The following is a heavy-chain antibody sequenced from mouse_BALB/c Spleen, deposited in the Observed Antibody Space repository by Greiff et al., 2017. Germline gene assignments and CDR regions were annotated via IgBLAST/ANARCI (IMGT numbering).Heavy chain of an antibody. J-gene: IGHJ2*01. D-gene: IGHD1-1*01. V-gene: IGHV1S56*01. Sequence: QVQLQQSGPELVKPGASVRISCKASGYTFTSYYIHWVKQRPGQGLEWIGWIYPGNVNTKYNEKFKGKATLTADKSSSTAYMQLSSLTSEDSAVYCCARGATVVPLDDWGQGTTLTVSS. CDR3: ARGATVVPLDD. CDR2: IYPGNVNT. CDR1: GYTFTSYY.